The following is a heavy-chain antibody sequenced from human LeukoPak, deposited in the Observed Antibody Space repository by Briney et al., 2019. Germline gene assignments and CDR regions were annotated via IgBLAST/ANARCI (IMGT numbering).Heavy chain of an antibody. D-gene: IGHD3-10*01. V-gene: IGHV4-59*01. CDR2: IYYSGST. CDR1: GGSISSYY. Sequence: SETLSLTCTVSGGSISSYYWSWIRQPPGKGLEWIGYIYYSGSTNCNPSLKSRVTMSVDTSKNQFSLKLSSVTAADTAVYYCARDGDLGGSGSYFDYWGQGTLVTVSS. J-gene: IGHJ4*02. CDR3: ARDGDLGGSGSYFDY.